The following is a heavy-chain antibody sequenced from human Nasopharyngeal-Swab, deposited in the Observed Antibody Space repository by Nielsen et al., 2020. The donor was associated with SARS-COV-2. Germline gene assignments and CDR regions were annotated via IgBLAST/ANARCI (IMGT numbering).Heavy chain of an antibody. CDR1: GGTFSSYA. CDR2: IIPILGIA. J-gene: IGHJ6*02. CDR3: ATRGEVVVAATGYYYYGMDV. V-gene: IGHV1-69*04. D-gene: IGHD2-15*01. Sequence: SVKVSCKASGGTFSSYAISWVRQAPGQGLVWMGRIIPILGIANYAQKFQGRVTITADKSTSTAYMELSRLRSDDTAVYYCATRGEVVVAATGYYYYGMDVWGQGTTVTVSS.